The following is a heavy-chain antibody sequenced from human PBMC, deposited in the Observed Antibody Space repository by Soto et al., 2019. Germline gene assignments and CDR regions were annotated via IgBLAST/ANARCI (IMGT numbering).Heavy chain of an antibody. D-gene: IGHD4-17*01. Sequence: SETLSLTCTVSGGSISSYYWSWIRQPPGKGLEWIGYIYYSGSTNYNPSLKSRVTISVDASKNQFSLKLSSVTTADTAVYYCARHDYGDNLDYWGQGTLVTVSS. V-gene: IGHV4-59*08. CDR3: ARHDYGDNLDY. J-gene: IGHJ4*02. CDR1: GGSISSYY. CDR2: IYYSGST.